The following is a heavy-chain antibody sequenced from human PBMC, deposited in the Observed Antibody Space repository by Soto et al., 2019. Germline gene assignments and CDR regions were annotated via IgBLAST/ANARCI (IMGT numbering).Heavy chain of an antibody. Sequence: PSETLSLTCSVSGDSISNLDYFWAWIRQPPGQALEYIGYIYKSATTYYNPSFESRVAMSVDTSKSQFSLKLTSVTAADTAVYYCARGSSFSAYGDYFDYWGQGTLVTVSS. J-gene: IGHJ4*02. D-gene: IGHD4-17*01. V-gene: IGHV4-30-4*01. CDR3: ARGSSFSAYGDYFDY. CDR1: GDSISNLDYF. CDR2: IYKSATT.